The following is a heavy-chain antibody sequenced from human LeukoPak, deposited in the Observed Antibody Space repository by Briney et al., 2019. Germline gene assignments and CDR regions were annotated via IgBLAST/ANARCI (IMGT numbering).Heavy chain of an antibody. CDR1: AGSISNYY. J-gene: IGHJ6*03. CDR2: ISYSGST. CDR3: ARDGSSSPRTYYYYMDV. V-gene: IGHV4-59*12. D-gene: IGHD6-6*01. Sequence: PSETLSLTCTVSAGSISNYYWSWIRQPPGKGLEWIGYISYSGSTNYNPSLKSRVTISVDTSKNQFSLKLSSVTAADTAVYYCARDGSSSPRTYYYYMDVWGKGTTVTVSS.